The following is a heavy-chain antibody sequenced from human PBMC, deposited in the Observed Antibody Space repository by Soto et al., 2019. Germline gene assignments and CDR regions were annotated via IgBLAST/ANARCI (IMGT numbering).Heavy chain of an antibody. CDR2: INHSGST. D-gene: IGHD2-15*01. CDR1: GGSFSGYY. J-gene: IGHJ1*01. CDR3: ARGPERYCSGGSCYSAEYFQH. V-gene: IGHV4-34*01. Sequence: SETLSLTCAVYGGSFSGYYWSWIHQPPGKGLEWIGEINHSGSTNYNPSLKSRVTISVDTPKNQFSLKLGSVTAADTAVYYCARGPERYCSGGSCYSAEYFQHWGQGTLVTVSS.